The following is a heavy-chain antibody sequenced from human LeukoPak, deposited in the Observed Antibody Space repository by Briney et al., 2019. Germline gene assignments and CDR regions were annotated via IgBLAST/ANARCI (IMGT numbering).Heavy chain of an antibody. CDR2: IIPILGIA. J-gene: IGHJ4*02. CDR1: GGTFSSYT. V-gene: IGHV1-69*04. CDR3: ARDLGEYYYDSSGYPGPFDY. D-gene: IGHD3-22*01. Sequence: SVKVSCKASGGTFSSYTISWVRQAPGQGLEWMGRIIPILGIANYAQKFQGRVTITADKSTSTAYMELSSLRSEDTALYYCARDLGEYYYDSSGYPGPFDYWGQGTLVTVSS.